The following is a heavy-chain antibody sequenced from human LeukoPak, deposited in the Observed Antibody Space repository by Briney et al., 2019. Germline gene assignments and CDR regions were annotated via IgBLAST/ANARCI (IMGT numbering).Heavy chain of an antibody. D-gene: IGHD4-17*01. J-gene: IGHJ4*02. V-gene: IGHV4-39*07. Sequence: SETLSLTCTVSGGSISSSSYYWSWIRQPPGKGLEWIGEINHSGSTNYNPSLKSRVTISVDTSKNQFSLKLSSVTAADTAVYYCARGRLGPYGDLDYWGQGTLVTVSS. CDR3: ARGRLGPYGDLDY. CDR1: GGSISSSSYY. CDR2: INHSGST.